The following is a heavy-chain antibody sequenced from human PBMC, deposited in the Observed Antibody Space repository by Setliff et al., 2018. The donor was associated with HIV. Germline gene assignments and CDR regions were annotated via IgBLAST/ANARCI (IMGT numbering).Heavy chain of an antibody. V-gene: IGHV1-18*01. CDR2: ISPSNGNT. D-gene: IGHD2-2*01. J-gene: IGHJ5*02. CDR1: GYTFSSYG. CDR3: ARWSCGRATCYDSPYNWFDP. Sequence: ASVKVSCKASGYTFSSYGISWVRQAPGQGPEWMAWISPSNGNTEYAEEFQGRVTMTTDTSTSTTYMELTSLRSDDTAVYYCARWSCGRATCYDSPYNWFDPWGQGTLVTVSS.